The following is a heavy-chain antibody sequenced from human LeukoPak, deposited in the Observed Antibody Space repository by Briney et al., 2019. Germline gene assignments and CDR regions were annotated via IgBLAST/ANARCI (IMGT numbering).Heavy chain of an antibody. V-gene: IGHV3-66*01. CDR1: GFTVSSNY. J-gene: IGHJ3*02. CDR3: AREIWSGYYGAFDI. CDR2: IYSGGST. D-gene: IGHD3-3*01. Sequence: PGGSLRLSCAASGFTVSSNYMSWVRQAPGKGLEWVSVIYSGGSTYYADSVKGRFTISRDNSKNTLYLQMNSLRAEDTAVYYCAREIWSGYYGAFDIWGQGTMVTVSS.